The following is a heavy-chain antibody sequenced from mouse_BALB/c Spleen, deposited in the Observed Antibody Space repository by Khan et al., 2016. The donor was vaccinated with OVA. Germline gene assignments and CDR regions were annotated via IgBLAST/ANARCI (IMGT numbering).Heavy chain of an antibody. CDR1: GFNIKDYY. D-gene: IGHD2-14*01. CDR3: ARSRYSAWFAY. J-gene: IGHJ3*01. V-gene: IGHV14-1*02. CDR2: IDPEKGNT. Sequence: VQLKQSGAELVRPGALVKLSCKGSGFNIKDYYMHWVKQRPEQGLEWIGWIDPEKGNTIYDPKLQGKANITADTSANTADLQLSSLESEDTAVYYCARSRYSAWFAYWGQGTLVTVSA.